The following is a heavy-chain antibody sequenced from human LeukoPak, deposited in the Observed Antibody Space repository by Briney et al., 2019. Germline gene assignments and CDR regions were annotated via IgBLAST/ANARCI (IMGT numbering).Heavy chain of an antibody. Sequence: ASVKVSCKASGYTFTNYGVSWVRQAPGQGLEWMGWISAYNGNRNYAQKFEGRVTMTTDTSTTTAHMELRSLRSDDTAVYYCARVELRYFDWLLCGPDYWGQGTLVTVSS. V-gene: IGHV1-18*01. D-gene: IGHD3-9*01. CDR3: ARVELRYFDWLLCGPDY. CDR2: ISAYNGNR. J-gene: IGHJ4*02. CDR1: GYTFTNYG.